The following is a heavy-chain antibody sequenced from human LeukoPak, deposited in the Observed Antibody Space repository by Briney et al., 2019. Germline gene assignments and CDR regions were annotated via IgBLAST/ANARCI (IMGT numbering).Heavy chain of an antibody. CDR1: GHSISSGYY. J-gene: IGHJ6*03. CDR2: IYHSGST. CDR3: ARDQWYYYDSSGYRDDYYYYYYMDV. V-gene: IGHV4-38-2*02. Sequence: SETLSLTCSVSGHSISSGYYWGWIRQPPGKGLEWIGEIYHSGSTNYNPSLKSRVTISVDKSKNQFSLKLSSVTAADTAVYYCARDQWYYYDSSGYRDDYYYYYYMDVWGKGTTVTVSS. D-gene: IGHD3-22*01.